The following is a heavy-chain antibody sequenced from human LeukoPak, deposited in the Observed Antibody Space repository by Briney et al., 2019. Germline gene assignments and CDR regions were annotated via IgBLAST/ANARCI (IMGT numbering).Heavy chain of an antibody. CDR3: ARGPIQYYYDSSGYFH. V-gene: IGHV3-11*01. D-gene: IGHD3-22*01. CDR1: GFTFSDYY. Sequence: GGSLRLSCAASGFTFSDYYMSWIRQAPGKGLEWVSYVSSSGSTMYYADSVKGRFTISRDNAKNSLYLQMNSLRAEDTAVYYCARGPIQYYYDSSGYFHWGQGTLVTVSS. J-gene: IGHJ4*02. CDR2: VSSSGSTM.